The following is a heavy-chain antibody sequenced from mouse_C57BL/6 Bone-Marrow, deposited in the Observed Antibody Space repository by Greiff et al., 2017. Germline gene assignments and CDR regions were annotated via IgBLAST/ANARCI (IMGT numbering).Heavy chain of an antibody. J-gene: IGHJ4*01. Sequence: EVQGVESGGGLVQPKGSLKLSCAASGFSFNTYAMNWVRQAPGKGLEWVARIRSKSNNYATYYADSVKDRFTISRDDSESMLYLQMNNLKTEDTAMYYCVMGYYYAMDYWGQGTSVTVSS. CDR3: VMGYYYAMDY. V-gene: IGHV10-1*01. CDR2: IRSKSNNYAT. CDR1: GFSFNTYA. D-gene: IGHD3-1*01.